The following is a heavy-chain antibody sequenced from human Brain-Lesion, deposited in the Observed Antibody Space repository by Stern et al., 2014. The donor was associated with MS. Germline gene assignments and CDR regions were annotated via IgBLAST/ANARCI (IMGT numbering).Heavy chain of an antibody. V-gene: IGHV4-31*03. CDR2: HYYTGSA. CDR1: GGSINSGGYY. J-gene: IGHJ4*02. D-gene: IGHD3-22*01. Sequence: QVQLQESGPGLVKPSQTLPLTCTVSGGSINSGGYYWSWIRQYPGKGLEWIGYHYYTGSAYYDPSLKSRLSMSIDTSKNQFSLNLNSVTAADTAVYYCARGARYSDSSGYYFYFDYWGQGTLVTVSS. CDR3: ARGARYSDSSGYYFYFDY.